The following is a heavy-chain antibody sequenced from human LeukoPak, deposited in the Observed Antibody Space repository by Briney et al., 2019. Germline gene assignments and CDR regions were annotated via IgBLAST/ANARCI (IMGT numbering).Heavy chain of an antibody. Sequence: VQPGRSLRLSCAASGFTFSSYGMHWVRQAPGKGLEWVAVISYDGSNKYYADSVKGRFTISRDNSKNTLYLQMNSLRAEDMAVYCSAKVSAGYDILTVYLYWGQGTLVTVSS. CDR3: AKVSAGYDILTVYLY. J-gene: IGHJ4*01. V-gene: IGHV3-30*18. CDR2: ISYDGSNK. D-gene: IGHD3-9*01. CDR1: GFTFSSYG.